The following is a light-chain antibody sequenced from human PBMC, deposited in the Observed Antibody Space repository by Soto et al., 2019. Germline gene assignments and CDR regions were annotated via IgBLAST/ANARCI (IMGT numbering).Light chain of an antibody. J-gene: IGKJ5*01. CDR1: QSISNK. V-gene: IGKV3-15*01. CDR2: DTS. CDR3: QQYNNWRSIT. Sequence: EIVMTQSPATLSLSPGERATLSCWASQSISNKLAWYQHRPGQAPRLLIYDTSTRAAGIPARFSGSGSWTDFTLTISSLQSEDFAVYYCQQYNNWRSITFGQGTRLESK.